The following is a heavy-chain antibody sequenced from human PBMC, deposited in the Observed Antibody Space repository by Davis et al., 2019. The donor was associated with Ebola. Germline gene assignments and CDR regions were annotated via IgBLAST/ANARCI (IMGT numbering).Heavy chain of an antibody. CDR2: INHSGST. V-gene: IGHV4-34*01. D-gene: IGHD4-11*01. CDR3: ARSFDYSSSFDY. CDR1: GGSFSGYY. Sequence: GSLRLSCAVYGGSFSGYYWSWIRQTPGKGLEWIGEINHSGSTNYNPSLKSRVPISVDTSKNQFSLKLSSVTAADTAVYYCARSFDYSSSFDYWGQGTLVTVSS. J-gene: IGHJ4*02.